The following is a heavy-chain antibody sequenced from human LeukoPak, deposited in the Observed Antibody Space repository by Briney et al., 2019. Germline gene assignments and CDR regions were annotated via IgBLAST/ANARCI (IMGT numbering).Heavy chain of an antibody. Sequence: LSQTLSLTCTVSGGSISSPSYYWSWIRQSADKKLEWIGRIFSSGSTGFNPSLQSRVITSLDTSRNQFSLRLSSVTAADSAVYYCAREDTDYGAGYWGQGTLVTVSS. CDR1: GGSISSPSYY. D-gene: IGHD4-17*01. CDR2: IFSSGST. CDR3: AREDTDYGAGY. V-gene: IGHV4-61*02. J-gene: IGHJ4*02.